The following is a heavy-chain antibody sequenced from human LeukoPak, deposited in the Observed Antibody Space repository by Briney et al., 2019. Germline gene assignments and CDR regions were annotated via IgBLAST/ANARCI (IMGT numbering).Heavy chain of an antibody. CDR3: AREEHSSGSYA. D-gene: IGHD6-19*01. V-gene: IGHV4-59*01. CDR2: IYSSGST. J-gene: IGHJ4*02. CDR1: GGSISSYY. Sequence: PSETLSLTCTVSGGSISSYYWSWIRQPPGKGLEWIGYIYSSGSTNYNPSLKSRVTISVDTSKNQFSLKLSSVTAADTAVYYCAREEHSSGSYAWGRGPLVSVSS.